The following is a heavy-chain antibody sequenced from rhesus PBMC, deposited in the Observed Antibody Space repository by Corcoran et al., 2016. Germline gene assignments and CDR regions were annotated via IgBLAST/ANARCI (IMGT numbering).Heavy chain of an antibody. V-gene: IGHV4-173*01. CDR3: ARDGYCSGGVCYAFDY. CDR2: ISGSGGST. D-gene: IGHD2-8*01. Sequence: QLQLQESGPGLVKPSETLSLTCAVSGGSISSHYWSWIRQPPGKGLEGIGRISGSGGSTDYTPSLKSRVTISTDTSKNQFSLKLSSVTAADTAVYYCARDGYCSGGVCYAFDYWGQGVLVTVSS. CDR1: GGSISSHY. J-gene: IGHJ4*01.